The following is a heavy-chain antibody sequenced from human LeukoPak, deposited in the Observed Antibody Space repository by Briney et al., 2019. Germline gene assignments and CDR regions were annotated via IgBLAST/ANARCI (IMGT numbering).Heavy chain of an antibody. V-gene: IGHV4-31*03. D-gene: IGHD4-17*01. CDR1: GGSISSGGYY. J-gene: IGHJ4*02. Sequence: SETLSLTCTVSGGSISSGGYYWSWIRQHPGKGLEWIGYIYYSGSTYYNPSLKSRVTISVDTSKNQFSLKLSSVTAADTAVYYCARSAVTGTLDYWAREPWSPSPQ. CDR2: IYYSGST. CDR3: ARSAVTGTLDY.